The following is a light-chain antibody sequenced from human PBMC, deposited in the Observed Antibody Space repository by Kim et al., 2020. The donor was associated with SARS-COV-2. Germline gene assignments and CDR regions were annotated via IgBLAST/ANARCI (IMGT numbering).Light chain of an antibody. CDR1: SLRSYY. CDR3: NSRDSNDNVV. Sequence: SSELTQDPAVSVALGQTVRITCQGDSLRSYYATWYQQKPGQAPKLVIYGKNNRPLGIPDRFSGSSSGNTASLTITGAQAGDGADYYCNSRDSNDNVVFGG. V-gene: IGLV3-19*01. J-gene: IGLJ2*01. CDR2: GKN.